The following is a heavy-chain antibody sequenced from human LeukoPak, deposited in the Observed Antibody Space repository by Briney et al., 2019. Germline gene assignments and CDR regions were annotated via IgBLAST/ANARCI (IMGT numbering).Heavy chain of an antibody. CDR3: ARVKGGWLPDDAFDI. D-gene: IGHD5-24*01. CDR1: GFTFSSYW. J-gene: IGHJ3*02. Sequence: GGSLRLSCAASGFTFSSYWMSWVRQAPGKGLEWVANIKQDGSEKYYVDSVKGRFTISRDNAKNSLYLQMNSLRAEDTAVYYCARVKGGWLPDDAFDIWDQGTMVTVSS. V-gene: IGHV3-7*01. CDR2: IKQDGSEK.